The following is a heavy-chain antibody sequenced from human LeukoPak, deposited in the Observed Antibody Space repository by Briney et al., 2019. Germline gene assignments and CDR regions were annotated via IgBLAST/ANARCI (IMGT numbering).Heavy chain of an antibody. CDR3: ARDGRDSSGYYPFFDY. D-gene: IGHD3-22*01. V-gene: IGHV3-53*01. J-gene: IGHJ4*02. CDR2: IYSGGST. Sequence: GGSLRLSCAASGFTVSSNYMSWVRQAPGKGLEWVSVIYSGGSTYYADSVKGRFTISRDNSKNTLYLQMNSLRAEDTAVYYCARDGRDSSGYYPFFDYWGQGTLVTVSS. CDR1: GFTVSSNY.